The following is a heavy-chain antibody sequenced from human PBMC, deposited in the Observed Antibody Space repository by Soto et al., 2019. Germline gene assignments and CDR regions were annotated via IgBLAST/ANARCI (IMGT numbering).Heavy chain of an antibody. CDR3: ARGMIRGVVYYGVEV. D-gene: IGHD3-10*01. V-gene: IGHV3-30*03. Sequence: GRSLRLSCTASGFIFSSYDMHWVRQAPGEGLEWVSAMSFDGSYKHYADSVKGRFTISRDNSENTLYLQMNGLRPEDTAVYFCARGMIRGVVYYGVEVWGQGTTVTVSS. J-gene: IGHJ6*02. CDR2: MSFDGSYK. CDR1: GFIFSSYD.